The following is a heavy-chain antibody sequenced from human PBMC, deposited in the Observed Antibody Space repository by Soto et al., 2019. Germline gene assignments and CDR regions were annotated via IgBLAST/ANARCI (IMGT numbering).Heavy chain of an antibody. CDR2: ISGSGGST. J-gene: IGHJ4*02. D-gene: IGHD6-13*01. Sequence: GGSLRLSCAASGFTFSSYAMSWVRQAPGKGLEWVSAISGSGGSTYYADSVKGRFTISRDNSKNTLYLQMNSLRAEDTAVYYCAKDGFRHIAAADTFDYWGQGTLVTVSS. CDR3: AKDGFRHIAAADTFDY. CDR1: GFTFSSYA. V-gene: IGHV3-23*01.